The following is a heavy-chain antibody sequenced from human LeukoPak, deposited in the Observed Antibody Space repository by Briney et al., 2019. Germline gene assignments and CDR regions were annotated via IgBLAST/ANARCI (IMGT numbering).Heavy chain of an antibody. Sequence: SETLSLTCTVSGGSISSGSYHWSWIRQPAGKGLEWIGYIYYSGSTNYNPSLKSPVTISVDTSKNPFSLKLSSVTAADTAVYYCARGRKYSYGYRVNELGSGYFDNWGQGTLVTVSS. J-gene: IGHJ4*02. CDR2: IYYSGST. CDR3: ARGRKYSYGYRVNELGSGYFDN. V-gene: IGHV4-61*10. CDR1: GGSISSGSYH. D-gene: IGHD5-18*01.